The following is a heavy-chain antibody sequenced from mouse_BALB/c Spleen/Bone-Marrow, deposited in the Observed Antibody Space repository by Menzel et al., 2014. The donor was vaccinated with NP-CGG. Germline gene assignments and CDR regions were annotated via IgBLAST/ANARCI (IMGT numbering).Heavy chain of an antibody. CDR2: INPYNGDT. J-gene: IGHJ4*01. CDR3: ARGGLLRAMDY. V-gene: IGHV1-20*02. Sequence: VQLQQPGSELVKPGASVKISCKASGYSFTGYFMNWVMQSHGKSLEWIGRINPYNGDTFYNQKFKGKATLTVDKSSSTAHMELRSLASEDSAVYYCARGGLLRAMDYWGQGTSVTVSS. CDR1: GYSFTGYF. D-gene: IGHD2-3*01.